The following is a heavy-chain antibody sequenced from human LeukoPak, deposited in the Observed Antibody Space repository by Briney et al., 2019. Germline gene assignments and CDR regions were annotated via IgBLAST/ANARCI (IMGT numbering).Heavy chain of an antibody. D-gene: IGHD3-10*01. CDR1: GFTFSSYA. J-gene: IGHJ4*02. CDR2: ISGSGVNT. V-gene: IGHV3-23*01. CDR3: ARHLLWFGELSGGFDY. Sequence: GGSLRLSCAVSGFTFSSYAMNWVRQAPGKGLEWVSAISGSGVNTDHADSVKGRFTISRDNSRNTLYLQMNSLRAEDTAVYYCARHLLWFGELSGGFDYWGQGTLVTVSS.